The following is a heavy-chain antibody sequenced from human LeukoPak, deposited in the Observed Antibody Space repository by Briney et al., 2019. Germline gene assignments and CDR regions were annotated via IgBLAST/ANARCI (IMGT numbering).Heavy chain of an antibody. D-gene: IGHD1-7*01. CDR2: MYYRGNT. J-gene: IGHJ4*02. Sequence: SETLSLTCTVSGGSISTITYYWPWIRQPPAKVLEWFGHMYYRGNTFYNPSLKSRVTISVDTSKNQFSLKLRSVTAADTAVYYCARLYGNYQNYFDYWGQGTLVTVSS. CDR3: ARLYGNYQNYFDY. CDR1: GGSISTITYY. V-gene: IGHV4-39*07.